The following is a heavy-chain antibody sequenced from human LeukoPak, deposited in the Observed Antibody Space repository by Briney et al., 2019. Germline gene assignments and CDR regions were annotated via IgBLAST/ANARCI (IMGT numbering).Heavy chain of an antibody. CDR3: AKDFPIYSNCHYYGMDV. D-gene: IGHD4-11*01. CDR2: ISYDGSNK. V-gene: IGHV3-30*18. J-gene: IGHJ6*02. CDR1: GFTFSSYG. Sequence: GGSLRLSCAASGFTFSSYGMHGVRQAPGKGLEWVAVISYDGSNKYYADSVKGRFTISRDNSKNTLYLQTNSLRAEDTAVYYCAKDFPIYSNCHYYGMDVWGQGTTVTVSS.